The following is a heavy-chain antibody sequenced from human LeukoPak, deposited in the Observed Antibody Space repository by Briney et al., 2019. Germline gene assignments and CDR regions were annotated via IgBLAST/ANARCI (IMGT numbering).Heavy chain of an antibody. CDR1: GGSISSSSYY. CDR3: ARFHRIAAAETGERNWFDP. D-gene: IGHD6-13*01. J-gene: IGHJ5*02. V-gene: IGHV4-39*07. Sequence: PSETLSLTCTVSGGSISSSSYYWGWIRQPPGKGLEWIGSIYYSGSTYYNPSLKSRVTISVDTSKNQFSLKLSSVTAADTAVYYCARFHRIAAAETGERNWFDPWGQGTLVTVSS. CDR2: IYYSGST.